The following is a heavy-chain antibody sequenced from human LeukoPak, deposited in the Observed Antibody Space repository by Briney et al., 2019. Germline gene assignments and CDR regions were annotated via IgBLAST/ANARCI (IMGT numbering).Heavy chain of an antibody. CDR2: INPNSGGT. D-gene: IGHD1-26*01. V-gene: IGHV1-2*02. CDR1: GYTFTGYY. Sequence: ASVKVSCKASGYTFTGYYMHWVRQAPGQGLEWMGWINPNSGGTNYALKFQGRVTMTRDTSISTAYMELSRLRSDDTAVYYCARVSGGSYYRFDYWGQGTLVTVSS. J-gene: IGHJ4*02. CDR3: ARVSGGSYYRFDY.